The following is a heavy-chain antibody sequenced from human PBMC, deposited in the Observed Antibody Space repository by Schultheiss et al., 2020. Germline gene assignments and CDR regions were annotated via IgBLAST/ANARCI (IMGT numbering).Heavy chain of an antibody. CDR2: ISYDGSNK. Sequence: GESLKFSCAASGFTFSSYGMHWVRQAPGKGLEWVAVISYDGSNKYYADSVKGRFTISRDNAKNSLYLQMNSLRAEDTAVYYCAREMPDYGDDQLYGMDVWGQGTTVTVSS. CDR3: AREMPDYGDDQLYGMDV. D-gene: IGHD4-17*01. J-gene: IGHJ6*02. V-gene: IGHV3-33*05. CDR1: GFTFSSYG.